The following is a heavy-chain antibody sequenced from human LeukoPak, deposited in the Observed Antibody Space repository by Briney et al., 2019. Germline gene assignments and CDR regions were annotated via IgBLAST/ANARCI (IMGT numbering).Heavy chain of an antibody. D-gene: IGHD5-12*01. CDR3: VKKGRRYGQFDY. CDR2: ISGDGGTT. CDR1: GFTFNNYA. Sequence: GGSLRLSCSAFGFTFNNYAMHWVRQAPGKGLEYVSAISGDGGTTYCADSVKGRFTISRDNSKNTLWLQMSSLRPEDTAVYYCVKKGRRYGQFDYWGQGTLVTVSS. J-gene: IGHJ4*02. V-gene: IGHV3-64D*06.